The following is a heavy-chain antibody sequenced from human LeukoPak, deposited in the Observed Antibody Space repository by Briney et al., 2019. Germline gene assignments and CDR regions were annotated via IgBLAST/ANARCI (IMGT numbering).Heavy chain of an antibody. CDR1: GFPFDRYA. V-gene: IGHV3-23*01. CDR3: AKMGLTFGRPIDY. Sequence: GGSLRLSCAASGFPFDRYAMTWVPQAPGKGLEWVVGIFGNGGTIYYADSVKGRFSVSRDNSKNMLYLQMASLRAEDTALYFCAKMGLTFGRPIDYWGQGTLVTVSA. D-gene: IGHD3-16*01. CDR2: IFGNGGTI. J-gene: IGHJ4*02.